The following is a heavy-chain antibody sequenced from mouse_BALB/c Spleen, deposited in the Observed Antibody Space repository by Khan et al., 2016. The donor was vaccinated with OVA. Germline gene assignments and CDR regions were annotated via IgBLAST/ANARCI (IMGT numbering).Heavy chain of an antibody. CDR3: ARVYGGDFDY. CDR1: GYSITSDYA. J-gene: IGHJ2*01. V-gene: IGHV3-2*02. D-gene: IGHD1-1*01. Sequence: EVQLQESGPGLVKPSQSLSLICTVTGYSITSDYAWNWIRQFPGNKLEWMGFISYSGNTNYNPSLKSRISITRDTSKNQFFLHLNSVTTEDKAPYYCARVYGGDFDYGGQGTTLTVSS. CDR2: ISYSGNT.